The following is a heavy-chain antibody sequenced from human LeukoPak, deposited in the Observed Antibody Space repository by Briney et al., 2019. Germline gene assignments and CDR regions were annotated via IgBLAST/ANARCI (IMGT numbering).Heavy chain of an antibody. J-gene: IGHJ5*02. CDR1: GFTFSSYA. Sequence: GGSLRLSCAASGFTFSSYAMSWVRQAPGKGLEWVSAISGTGGSTYYADSVKGRFTISRDNSKNMLYLQMSSLRAEDTAVYYCAKRPRIAAAGDGSWFDPWGQGTLVTVSS. D-gene: IGHD6-13*01. V-gene: IGHV3-23*01. CDR2: ISGTGGST. CDR3: AKRPRIAAAGDGSWFDP.